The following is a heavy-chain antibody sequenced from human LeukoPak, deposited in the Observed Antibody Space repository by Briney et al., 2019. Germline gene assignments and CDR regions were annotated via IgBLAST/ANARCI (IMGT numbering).Heavy chain of an antibody. CDR2: ISDSGGTT. J-gene: IGHJ3*02. Sequence: GGSLRLSCAASGFTFAGYAMSWVRQAPGKGLEWVPGISDSGGTTYYADSVKGRFTISRDNSKNTLYLQMNSLRAEDTATYYCEREVSGTYDDFDTWGQGAKVTVSS. CDR1: GFTFAGYA. V-gene: IGHV3-23*01. CDR3: EREVSGTYDDFDT.